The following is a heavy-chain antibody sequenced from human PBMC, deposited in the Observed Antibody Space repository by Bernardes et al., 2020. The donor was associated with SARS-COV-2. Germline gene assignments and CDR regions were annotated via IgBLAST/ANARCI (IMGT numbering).Heavy chain of an antibody. Sequence: SETLSLTCAVYGGSFSGYYWSWIRQPPGKGLEWIGEINHSGSTNYNPSLKSRVTISVDTSKNQFSLKLSSVTAADTAVYYCAKERDVPGYSSGWFFDYWGQGTLVTVSS. V-gene: IGHV4-34*01. CDR2: INHSGST. CDR1: GGSFSGYY. CDR3: AKERDVPGYSSGWFFDY. D-gene: IGHD6-19*01. J-gene: IGHJ4*02.